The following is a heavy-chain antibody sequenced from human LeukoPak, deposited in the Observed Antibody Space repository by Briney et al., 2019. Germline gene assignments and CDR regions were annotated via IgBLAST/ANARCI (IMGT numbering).Heavy chain of an antibody. J-gene: IGHJ4*02. Sequence: GGSLRLSCAASGFTFSTYWMTWVRQAPGKGLEWVANIKLDGGEKYYVDSVKGRFTISRDNSKNTLYLQMNSLRAEDTAVYYCAKIYCTNGVCPQYFDYWGQGTLVTVSS. CDR1: GFTFSTYW. V-gene: IGHV3-7*03. CDR3: AKIYCTNGVCPQYFDY. D-gene: IGHD2-8*01. CDR2: IKLDGGEK.